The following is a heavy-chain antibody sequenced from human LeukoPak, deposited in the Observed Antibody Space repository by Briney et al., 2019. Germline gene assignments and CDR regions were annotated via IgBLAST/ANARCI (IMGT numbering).Heavy chain of an antibody. D-gene: IGHD3-22*01. CDR3: ARDPYYYDSSGQKGYYYYGMDV. V-gene: IGHV1-69*04. Sequence: ASVKVSCKASGGTFSSYAISWVRQAPGQGLEWMGRIIPILGIANYAQKFQGRVTITADKSTSTAYMELSSLRSEDTAVYYCARDPYYYDSSGQKGYYYYGMDVWGQGTTVTVSS. CDR1: GGTFSSYA. CDR2: IIPILGIA. J-gene: IGHJ6*02.